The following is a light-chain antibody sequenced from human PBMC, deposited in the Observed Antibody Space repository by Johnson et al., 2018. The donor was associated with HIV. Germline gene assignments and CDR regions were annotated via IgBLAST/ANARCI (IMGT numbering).Light chain of an antibody. CDR2: DNN. V-gene: IGLV1-51*01. CDR1: SSNIGNNY. CDR3: GTWDSSMCAHYV. Sequence: QSVLTQSPSVSAAPGQKVTISCSGSSSNIGNNYVSWYQQLPGTALKLLIYDNNKRPSGIPDRFSGYKSGTSATLGITGPQTGDEADYYCGTWDSSMCAHYVFGTGTKVTVL. J-gene: IGLJ1*01.